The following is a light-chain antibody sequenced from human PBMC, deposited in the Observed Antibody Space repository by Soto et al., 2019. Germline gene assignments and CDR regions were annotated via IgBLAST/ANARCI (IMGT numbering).Light chain of an antibody. V-gene: IGKV1-39*01. CDR2: AVS. CDR1: QGIRKD. Sequence: IQMTQSPSSLSASVGDRVTITCRASQGIRKDLGWFQQKPGKAPKCLIYAVSSLHSGVPSRFSGSGSGTDYTLTISNLQLEDFASYYCQQTYRTPLTFGGGTKVDIK. CDR3: QQTYRTPLT. J-gene: IGKJ4*01.